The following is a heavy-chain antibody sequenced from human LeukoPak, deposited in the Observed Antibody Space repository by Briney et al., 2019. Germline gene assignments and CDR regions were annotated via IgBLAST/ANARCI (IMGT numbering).Heavy chain of an antibody. D-gene: IGHD6-19*01. Sequence: SETLSLTCAVYGGSFSGYYWSWIRQPPGKGLEWIGEINHSGSTNYNPSLKSRVTISVDTSKNQFSLKLSSVTAADTAVYYCARSVAGTHSDYWGQGALVTVSS. V-gene: IGHV4-34*01. J-gene: IGHJ4*02. CDR3: ARSVAGTHSDY. CDR2: INHSGST. CDR1: GGSFSGYY.